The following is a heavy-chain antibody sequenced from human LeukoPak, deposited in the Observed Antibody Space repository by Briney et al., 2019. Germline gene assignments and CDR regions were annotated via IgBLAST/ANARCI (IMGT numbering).Heavy chain of an antibody. CDR1: GLSLSSNN. D-gene: IGHD6-25*01. Sequence: GGSLRLSCAASGLSLSSNNMHWVRQAPGGGLEWLSSISAGSGTVFSADSVKSRFTISRDNARESLSMQMNSLRVEDTAVYYCTRDLGLRRMIWGRGTLVIVSS. CDR3: TRDLGLRRMI. CDR2: ISAGSGTV. V-gene: IGHV3-48*04. J-gene: IGHJ2*01.